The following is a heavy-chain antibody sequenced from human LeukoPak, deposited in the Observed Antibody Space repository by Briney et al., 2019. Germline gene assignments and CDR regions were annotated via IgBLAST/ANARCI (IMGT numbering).Heavy chain of an antibody. CDR3: ARFEVGDSYYFDY. V-gene: IGHV3-30*19. CDR1: GLTFSSYG. Sequence: GGSLRLFCAASGLTFSSYGMHWVRQAPGKGLEWVAVISYDGSNKYYANSVKGRFTISRDNSKNTLYLQMNSLRAEDTAVYYCARFEVGDSYYFDYWGQGTLVTVSS. D-gene: IGHD1-26*01. CDR2: ISYDGSNK. J-gene: IGHJ4*02.